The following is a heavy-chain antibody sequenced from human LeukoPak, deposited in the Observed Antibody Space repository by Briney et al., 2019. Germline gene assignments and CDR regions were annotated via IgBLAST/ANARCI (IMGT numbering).Heavy chain of an antibody. CDR1: GGTFSSYA. CDR2: ISGYNDNT. CDR3: ARVVAVAGSPGDY. D-gene: IGHD6-19*01. J-gene: IGHJ4*02. V-gene: IGHV1-18*01. Sequence: ASVKVSCKASGGTFSSYAISWVRQAPGQGLEWMGWISGYNDNTNYAQKIQGRVTMTTDTSTSTAYMELRSLRSDDTAVYYCARVVAVAGSPGDYWGQGTLVTVSS.